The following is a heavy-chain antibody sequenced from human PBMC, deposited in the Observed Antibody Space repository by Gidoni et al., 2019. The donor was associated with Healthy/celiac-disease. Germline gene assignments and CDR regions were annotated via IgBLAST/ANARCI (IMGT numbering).Heavy chain of an antibody. CDR3: ARGVGGWYLWYVDY. V-gene: IGHV4-34*01. Sequence: QVQLQQWGAGLLKPSETLSLTCAVYGGSFSGYYWSWIRQPPGKGLEWIGEINHSGSTNYNPSLKSRVPISVDTSKNQFSLKLSSVTAADTAVYYCARGVGGWYLWYVDYWGQGTLVTVSS. CDR1: GGSFSGYY. D-gene: IGHD6-19*01. CDR2: INHSGST. J-gene: IGHJ4*02.